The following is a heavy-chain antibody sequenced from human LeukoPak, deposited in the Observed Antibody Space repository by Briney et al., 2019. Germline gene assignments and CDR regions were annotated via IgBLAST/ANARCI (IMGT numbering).Heavy chain of an antibody. D-gene: IGHD6-25*01. J-gene: IGHJ5*02. CDR1: GFTFSSYA. CDR2: ISGSGGST. Sequence: GGSLRLSCAAAGFTFSSYAMSWVRQAPGKGLEWVSAISGSGGSTYYADSVKGRFTISRDNAENTLYLEMSSLRAEDTAVYYCARGGDGIAATGDNWFDPWGQGTLVTVS. V-gene: IGHV3-23*01. CDR3: ARGGDGIAATGDNWFDP.